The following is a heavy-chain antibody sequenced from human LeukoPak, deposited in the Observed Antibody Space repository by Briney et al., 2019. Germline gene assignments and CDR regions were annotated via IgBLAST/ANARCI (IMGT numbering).Heavy chain of an antibody. J-gene: IGHJ4*02. V-gene: IGHV4-31*03. CDR3: ARVGSLYRYYFDY. D-gene: IGHD1-26*01. CDR2: IYYSGST. Sequence: SRTLSLTCTVSGGSISSGGYYWSWIRQHPGKGLEWIGYIYYSGSTYYNPSLKSRVTISVDTSKNQFSLKLSSVTAADTAVYYCARVGSLYRYYFDYWGQGTLVTVSS. CDR1: GGSISSGGYY.